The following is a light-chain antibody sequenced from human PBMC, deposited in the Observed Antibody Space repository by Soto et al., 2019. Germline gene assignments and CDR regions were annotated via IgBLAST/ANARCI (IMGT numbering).Light chain of an antibody. CDR1: QSISSY. V-gene: IGKV1-9*01. Sequence: DIQMTQSPSSLSASVGDRGTITCLASQSISSYLNWYQQKPGKAPKLLIYAASTLQSGVPSRFSGSGSGTEFTLTISSLQPEDFATYYCQQLNSYPLTFGGGTKVDI. J-gene: IGKJ4*01. CDR2: AAS. CDR3: QQLNSYPLT.